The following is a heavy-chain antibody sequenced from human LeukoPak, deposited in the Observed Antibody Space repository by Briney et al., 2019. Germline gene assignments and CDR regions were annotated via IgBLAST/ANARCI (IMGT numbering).Heavy chain of an antibody. Sequence: GGSLRLSCAASGFTFSRNGMTWVRQAPGKGLEWVSAISGSGGSTYYADSVKGRFTISRDNSKNTLYLQMNSLRVEDTAVYYCARAPMTTEDYWGQGTLVTVSS. CDR2: ISGSGGST. CDR1: GFTFSRNG. V-gene: IGHV3-23*01. D-gene: IGHD4-17*01. J-gene: IGHJ4*02. CDR3: ARAPMTTEDY.